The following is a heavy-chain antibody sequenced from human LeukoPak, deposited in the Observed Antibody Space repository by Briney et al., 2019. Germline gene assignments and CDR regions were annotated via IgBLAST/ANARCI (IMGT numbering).Heavy chain of an antibody. CDR1: GGSISSYY. V-gene: IGHV4-59*01. J-gene: IGHJ6*02. Sequence: SETLSLTCTVSGGSISSYYWSWIRQPPGKGLEWIGYIYYSGSTNYNPSLKSRVTISVDTSKNQFSLKLSSVTAADTAVYYCARDQSMLSYYYGMDVWGQGTTVTVSS. D-gene: IGHD2-8*01. CDR2: IYYSGST. CDR3: ARDQSMLSYYYGMDV.